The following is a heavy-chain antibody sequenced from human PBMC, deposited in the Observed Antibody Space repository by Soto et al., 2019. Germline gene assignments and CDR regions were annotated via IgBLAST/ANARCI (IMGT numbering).Heavy chain of an antibody. CDR3: AKDALGYCSGGSCYSLFY. CDR2: ISYDGSNK. D-gene: IGHD2-15*01. J-gene: IGHJ4*02. CDR1: GFTFSSYG. Sequence: GGSLRLSCAASGFTFSSYGMHWVRQAPGKGLEWVAVISYDGSNKYYADSVKGRFTISRDNSKNTLYLQMNSLRAEDTAVYYCAKDALGYCSGGSCYSLFYWGQGTLVTVSS. V-gene: IGHV3-30*18.